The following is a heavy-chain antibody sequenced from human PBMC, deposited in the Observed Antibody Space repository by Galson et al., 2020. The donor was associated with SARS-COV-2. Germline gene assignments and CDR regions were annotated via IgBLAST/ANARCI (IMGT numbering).Heavy chain of an antibody. CDR2: TYYRSKWYT. CDR3: ARDLEWYYYGSGSQHGGNFDY. V-gene: IGHV6-1*01. D-gene: IGHD3-10*01. J-gene: IGHJ4*02. Sequence: HTLSLTCAIPGDSVSSNSAAWNWIRQSPSRGLEWLGRTYYRSKWYTDYAVSVKSRITINPDTSKNQFSLQLNSVTPEDTAVYYCARDLEWYYYGSGSQHGGNFDYWGQGTLVTVSS. CDR1: GDSVSSNSAA.